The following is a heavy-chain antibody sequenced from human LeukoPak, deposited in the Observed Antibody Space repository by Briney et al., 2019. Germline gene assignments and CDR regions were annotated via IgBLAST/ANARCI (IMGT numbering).Heavy chain of an antibody. CDR3: ARVYDILTGYPSPFFDY. CDR1: GGSISSYY. V-gene: IGHV4-59*01. Sequence: SETLPLTCTVSGGSISSYYWSWIRQPPGKGLEWIGYIYYSGSTNYNPSLKSRVTISVDTPKNQFSLKLSSVTAADTAVYYCARVYDILTGYPSPFFDYWGQGTLVTVSS. J-gene: IGHJ4*02. D-gene: IGHD3-9*01. CDR2: IYYSGST.